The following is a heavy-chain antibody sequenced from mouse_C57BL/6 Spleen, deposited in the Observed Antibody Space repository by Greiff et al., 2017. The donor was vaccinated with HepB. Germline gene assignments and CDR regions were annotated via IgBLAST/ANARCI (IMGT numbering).Heavy chain of an antibody. Sequence: VQLQQSGPELVKPGASVKISCKASGYAFSSSWMNWVKQRPGKGLEWIGRIYPGDGDTNYNGKFKGKATLTADKSSSTAYMQLSSLTSEDSAVYFCARYDGYSFDYWGQGTTLTVSS. D-gene: IGHD2-3*01. V-gene: IGHV1-82*01. J-gene: IGHJ2*01. CDR1: GYAFSSSW. CDR3: ARYDGYSFDY. CDR2: IYPGDGDT.